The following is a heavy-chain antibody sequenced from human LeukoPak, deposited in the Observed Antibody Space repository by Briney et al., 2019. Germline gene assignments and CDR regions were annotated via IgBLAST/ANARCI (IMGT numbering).Heavy chain of an antibody. D-gene: IGHD6-19*01. J-gene: IGHJ5*02. CDR2: IYYSGST. CDR3: ARLGSGWYLERGWFDP. Sequence: SETLSLTCTVSGGSISSSSYYWGWIRQPPGKGLEWIGSIYYSGSTYYNPSLKSRVTISVDTSKNQFSLKLSSVTAADTAVYYCARLGSGWYLERGWFDPWGQGTLVTVSS. V-gene: IGHV4-39*01. CDR1: GGSISSSSYY.